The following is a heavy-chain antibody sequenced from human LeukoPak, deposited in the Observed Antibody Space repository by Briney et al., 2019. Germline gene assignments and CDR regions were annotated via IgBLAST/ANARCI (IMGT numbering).Heavy chain of an antibody. V-gene: IGHV1-18*04. CDR2: ISTYNVNT. CDR1: GYTFTSHG. D-gene: IGHD3-22*01. Sequence: ASVKVSCKASGYTFTSHGITWVRQAPGRGLEWMGWISTYNVNTNYAQKLQGRVTMTTDTSTSTAYMELRSLRSDDTAVYYCARDQYYDSKGWFDPWGQGTLVTVSS. J-gene: IGHJ5*02. CDR3: ARDQYYDSKGWFDP.